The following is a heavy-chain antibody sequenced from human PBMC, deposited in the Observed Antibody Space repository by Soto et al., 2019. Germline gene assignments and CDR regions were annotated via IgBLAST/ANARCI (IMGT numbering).Heavy chain of an antibody. D-gene: IGHD3-10*01. CDR3: AKVRADYYYGSGPFDY. CDR1: GFTFSSYG. CDR2: ISSDGSNK. V-gene: IGHV3-30*18. Sequence: QVQLVESGGGVVQPGRSLRLSCAASGFTFSSYGMHWVRQAPGKGLEWVALISSDGSNKYYADSVKGRFTISRDNSKNTMYLQMNRLRAEDTAVYYCAKVRADYYYGSGPFDYWGQGTLVTVSS. J-gene: IGHJ4*02.